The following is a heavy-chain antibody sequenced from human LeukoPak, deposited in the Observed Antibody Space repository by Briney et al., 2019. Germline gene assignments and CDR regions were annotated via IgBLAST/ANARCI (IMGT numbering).Heavy chain of an antibody. J-gene: IGHJ5*02. D-gene: IGHD3-10*01. Sequence: ASVKVSCKASGYTFTSYAMNWVRQAPGQGLEWMGWINTNTGNPTYAQGFTGRFVFSLDTSVSTAYLQISGLKAEDTAVYYCARDPMVRGVILFDPWGQGTLVTVSS. V-gene: IGHV7-4-1*02. CDR1: GYTFTSYA. CDR2: INTNTGNP. CDR3: ARDPMVRGVILFDP.